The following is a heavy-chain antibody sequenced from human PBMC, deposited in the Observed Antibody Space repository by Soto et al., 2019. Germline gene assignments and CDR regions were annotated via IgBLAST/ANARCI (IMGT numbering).Heavy chain of an antibody. CDR3: ARGPPLRVLKFYYYYYMDV. J-gene: IGHJ6*03. CDR1: GGTFSSYA. Sequence: ASVKVSCKASGGTFSSYAISWVRQAPGQGLEWMGGIIPIFGTANYAQKFQGRVTITADESTSTAYMELSSLRSEDTAVYYCARGPPLRVLKFYYYYYMDVWGKGTTVTVSS. D-gene: IGHD2-8*01. V-gene: IGHV1-69*13. CDR2: IIPIFGTA.